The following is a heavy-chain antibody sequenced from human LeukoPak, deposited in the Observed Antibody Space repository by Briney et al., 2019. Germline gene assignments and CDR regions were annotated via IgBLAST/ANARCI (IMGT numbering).Heavy chain of an antibody. J-gene: IGHJ4*02. CDR3: AGYATTVTTNDY. Sequence: PSETLSLTCTASGGSISGYYWSGIRQPPGEGLEWIGFIYYSGGTNYNPSLKSRVAISVDATTNQFSLNLSSVSAADTAVYYCAGYATTVTTNDYWGQGTLVTVSS. CDR2: IYYSGGT. D-gene: IGHD4-17*01. V-gene: IGHV4-59*12. CDR1: GGSISGYY.